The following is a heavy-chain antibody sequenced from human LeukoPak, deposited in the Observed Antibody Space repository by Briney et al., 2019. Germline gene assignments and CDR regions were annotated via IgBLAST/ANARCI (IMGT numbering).Heavy chain of an antibody. Sequence: SETLSLTCTVSGDSMTSGTYYWTWIRQPAGQGLEWIGRIYTSGSTNYSPSLKSRVTISVDTSKNQFSLNLTSVTAADTAVYYCAHCSSTSCYRGPYYYYYMDVWGKGTTVTVSS. CDR1: GDSMTSGTYY. CDR2: IYTSGST. V-gene: IGHV4-61*02. CDR3: AHCSSTSCYRGPYYYYYMDV. J-gene: IGHJ6*03. D-gene: IGHD2-2*02.